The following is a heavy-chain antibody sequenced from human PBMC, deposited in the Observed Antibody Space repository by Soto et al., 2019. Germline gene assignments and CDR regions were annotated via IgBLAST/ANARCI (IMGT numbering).Heavy chain of an antibody. D-gene: IGHD3-10*01. CDR3: AKDRFYGSGSYTVFDY. CDR1: GFTFHNYA. J-gene: IGHJ4*02. Sequence: GGSLRLSCAASGFTFHNYAMSWVRQAPGKGQEWVSAISGSGGSTYYADSVKGRFTISRDNSKNTLYLQMNSLRAEDTAVYYCAKDRFYGSGSYTVFDYWGQGTLVTVSS. V-gene: IGHV3-23*01. CDR2: ISGSGGST.